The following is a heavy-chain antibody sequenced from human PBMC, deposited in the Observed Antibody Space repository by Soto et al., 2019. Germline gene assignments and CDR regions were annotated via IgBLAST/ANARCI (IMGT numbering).Heavy chain of an antibody. J-gene: IGHJ4*02. D-gene: IGHD3-22*01. CDR2: IYYSGST. V-gene: IGHV4-59*01. CDR1: GGSISSYY. Sequence: TLSLTCTVSGGSISSYYWSWIRQPPGKGLEWIGYIYYSGSTNYSPSLKSRVTISVDTSKNQFSLKLSSVTAADTAVYYCARVRCGYDSSGCPYFDYWGQGVPVTVSS. CDR3: ARVRCGYDSSGCPYFDY.